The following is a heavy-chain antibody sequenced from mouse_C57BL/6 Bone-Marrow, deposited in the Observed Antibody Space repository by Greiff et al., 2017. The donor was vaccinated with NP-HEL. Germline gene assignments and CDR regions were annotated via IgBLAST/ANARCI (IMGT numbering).Heavy chain of an antibody. D-gene: IGHD1-1*01. J-gene: IGHJ3*01. CDR1: DSAVFHIAY. CDR2: ILPSIGRT. Sequence: QVQLQQSGSELRSPGSSVKLSCKAFDSAVFHIAYMSWVRQKPGHGFEWIGGILPSIGRTFYGEKFEDKATLDADTLSNTAYLELNSLTSEDSAIYYCARAPYYGSSYGFAYWGQGTLVTVSA. V-gene: IGHV15-2*01. CDR3: ARAPYYGSSYGFAY.